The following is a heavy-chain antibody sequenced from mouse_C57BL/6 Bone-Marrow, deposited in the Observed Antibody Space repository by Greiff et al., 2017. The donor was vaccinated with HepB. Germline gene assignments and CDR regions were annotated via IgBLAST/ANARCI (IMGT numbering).Heavy chain of an antibody. CDR1: GFTFSSYA. CDR2: ISDGGSYT. Sequence: EVQLVESGGGLVKPGGSLKLSCAASGFTFSSYAMSWVRQTPEKRLEWVATISDGGSYTYYPDNVKGRFTISRDNAKNNLYLQMSHLKSEDTAMYYCARDGDYGNPFDYWGQGTTLTVSS. CDR3: ARDGDYGNPFDY. D-gene: IGHD2-1*01. J-gene: IGHJ2*01. V-gene: IGHV5-4*01.